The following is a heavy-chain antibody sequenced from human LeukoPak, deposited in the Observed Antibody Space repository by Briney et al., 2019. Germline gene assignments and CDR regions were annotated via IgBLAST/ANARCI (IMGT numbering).Heavy chain of an antibody. CDR1: GITFNSYT. CDR3: AKGTNWNYDEYAFDI. J-gene: IGHJ3*02. Sequence: GGSLRLSCAASGITFNSYTMNWVRQAPGKGLEWVSSISSSSSYIYYADSVKGRFTISRDNSKNTLYLQMNSLRAEDTAVYYCAKGTNWNYDEYAFDIWGQGTMVTVSS. V-gene: IGHV3-21*04. CDR2: ISSSSSYI. D-gene: IGHD1-7*01.